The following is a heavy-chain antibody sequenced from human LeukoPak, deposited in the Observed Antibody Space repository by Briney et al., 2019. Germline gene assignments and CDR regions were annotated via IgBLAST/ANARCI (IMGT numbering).Heavy chain of an antibody. CDR1: GYTFTGYY. CDR3: ASYGDYGDYYYYYMDV. J-gene: IGHJ6*03. Sequence: GASVKVSCKASGYTFTGYYMHWVRQAPGQGLEWMGWINPNSGGTNYAQKFQGRVTMTRDTSISTAYMELSRLRSDDTAVYYCASYGDYGDYYYYYMDVWGKGTTVTVSS. CDR2: INPNSGGT. V-gene: IGHV1-2*02. D-gene: IGHD4-17*01.